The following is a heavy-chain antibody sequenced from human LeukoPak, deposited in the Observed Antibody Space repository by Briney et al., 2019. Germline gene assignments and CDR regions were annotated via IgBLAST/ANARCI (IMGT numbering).Heavy chain of an antibody. Sequence: GGSLRPSCAASGLTFSSYWMTWVRQAPGKGLEWVAHINQDGSEEHYMDSAKARFTISRDNAKNSLSLQMNSLRAEDTAVYYCVRDGGVSGYDLLDYWGQGTLVTVSS. V-gene: IGHV3-7*01. CDR1: GLTFSSYW. J-gene: IGHJ4*02. CDR2: INQDGSEE. CDR3: VRDGGVSGYDLLDY. D-gene: IGHD5-12*01.